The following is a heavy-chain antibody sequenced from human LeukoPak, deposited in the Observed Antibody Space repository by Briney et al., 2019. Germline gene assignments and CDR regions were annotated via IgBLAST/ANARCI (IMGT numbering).Heavy chain of an antibody. CDR3: AKPYDSSGYYYGIDY. CDR2: IDSSSATT. D-gene: IGHD3-22*01. V-gene: IGHV3-23*01. CDR1: GFTFSYYS. Sequence: GGSLRLSCAASGFTFSYYSMTWVRQAPGKGLEWVSYIDSSSATTYYADSVKGRFTISRDNSKNTLYLQMNSLRAEDTAVYYCAKPYDSSGYYYGIDYWGQGTLVTVSS. J-gene: IGHJ4*02.